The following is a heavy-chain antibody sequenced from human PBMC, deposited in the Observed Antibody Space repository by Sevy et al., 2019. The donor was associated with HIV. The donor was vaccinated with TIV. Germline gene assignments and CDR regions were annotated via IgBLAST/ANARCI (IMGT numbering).Heavy chain of an antibody. J-gene: IGHJ4*02. CDR3: AKDMGSYYFDY. V-gene: IGHV3-43*01. Sequence: GGSLRLSCAASGFTFDDYTMHWVRQAPGKGLELVSLISWDGGSTYYADSVKGRFTISRDNSKNSLYLQMNSLRTEDTALYYCAKDMGSYYFDYWGQGTLVTVSS. CDR1: GFTFDDYT. CDR2: ISWDGGST. D-gene: IGHD3-10*01.